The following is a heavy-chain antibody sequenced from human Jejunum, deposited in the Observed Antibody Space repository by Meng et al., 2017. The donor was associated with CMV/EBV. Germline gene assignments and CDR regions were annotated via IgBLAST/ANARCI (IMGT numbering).Heavy chain of an antibody. D-gene: IGHD3-16*01. J-gene: IGHJ4*02. CDR2: VGGEGYTM. Sequence: LSCATSGFKFGICEMKWIRQDPGEGMGWVSYVGGEGYTMLCSDSVKRRFTISRDDAKTLVHLQINSLRAEDTDTYYCAAGGGFDFWGQGTLVTVSS. CDR3: AAGGGFDF. CDR1: GFKFGICE. V-gene: IGHV3-48*03.